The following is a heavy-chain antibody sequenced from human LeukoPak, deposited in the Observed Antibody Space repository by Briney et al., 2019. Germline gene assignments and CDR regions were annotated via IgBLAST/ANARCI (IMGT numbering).Heavy chain of an antibody. CDR1: GGSISSYY. J-gene: IGHJ4*02. CDR3: ARRTYFYDSSGYYFDY. CDR2: IYYSGST. D-gene: IGHD3-22*01. Sequence: SETLSLTCTVSGGSISSYYWSWVRQPPGKGLECIGYIYYSGSTNYNPSLKSRVTISVDTSKNQFSLKLSSVTAADTAVYYCARRTYFYDSSGYYFDYWGQGTLVTVSS. V-gene: IGHV4-59*01.